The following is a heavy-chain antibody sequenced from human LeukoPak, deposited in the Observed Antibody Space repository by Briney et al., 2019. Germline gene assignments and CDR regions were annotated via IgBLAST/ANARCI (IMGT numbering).Heavy chain of an antibody. CDR2: ISSSSSYT. D-gene: IGHD5-12*01. J-gene: IGHJ6*04. V-gene: IGHV3-11*06. CDR1: GFTFSDYY. Sequence: PGGSLRLSCAAPGFTFSDYYMSWIRQAPGKGLEWVSYISSSSSYTNYADSVKGRFTISRDNAKNSLHLQMNSLRAEDTAVYYCARSLIVAHPLDVWGKGTTVTVSS. CDR3: ARSLIVAHPLDV.